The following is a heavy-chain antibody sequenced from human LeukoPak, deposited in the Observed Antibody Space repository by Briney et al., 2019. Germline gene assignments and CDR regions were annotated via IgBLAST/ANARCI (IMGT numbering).Heavy chain of an antibody. CDR2: IYYSGNT. CDR3: ARGRYYYYMDV. CDR1: GGSISSHY. J-gene: IGHJ6*03. Sequence: SETLSLTCTVSGGSISSHYWSWIWQPPGKGLEWIGYIYYSGNTNYNPSLKSRVTISVDTSKTQFSLKLSSVTAADTAVYYCARGRYYYYMDVWGKGTTVTVSS. V-gene: IGHV4-59*11.